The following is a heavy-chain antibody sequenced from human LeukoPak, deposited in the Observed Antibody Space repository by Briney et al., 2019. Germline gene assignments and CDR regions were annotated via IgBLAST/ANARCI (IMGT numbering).Heavy chain of an antibody. Sequence: SETLSLTCAVYGGSFSGYYWSWLRQPPGKGLEWIGEINHIGSTNYNPSLKSRVTISVDTSKNQFSLKLSSVTAADTAVYYCARDRGSTRPFDYWGQGTLVTVSS. CDR3: ARDRGSTRPFDY. CDR1: GGSFSGYY. D-gene: IGHD2-2*01. CDR2: INHIGST. J-gene: IGHJ4*02. V-gene: IGHV4-34*01.